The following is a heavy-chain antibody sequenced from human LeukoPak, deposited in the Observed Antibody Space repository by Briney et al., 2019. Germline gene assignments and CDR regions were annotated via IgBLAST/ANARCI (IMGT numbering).Heavy chain of an antibody. CDR3: ARLGCSSSWYARDYYYGMDV. D-gene: IGHD6-13*01. CDR2: IYPGDSDT. J-gene: IGHJ6*02. CDR1: GYSFTSYW. V-gene: IGHV5-51*01. Sequence: GESLKISCQGSGYSFTSYWIGWVRQMPGKGLEWMGIIYPGDSDTRYSPSLQGQVTISADKSISTAYLQWSSLKASDTAMYYCARLGCSSSWYARDYYYGMDVWGQGTTVTVSS.